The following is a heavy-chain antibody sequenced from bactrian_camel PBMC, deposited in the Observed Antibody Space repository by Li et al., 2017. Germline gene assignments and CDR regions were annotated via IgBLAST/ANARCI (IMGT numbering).Heavy chain of an antibody. CDR3: ATLLGWYVAFDY. CDR1: GFTLSSYR. V-gene: IGHV3S1*01. CDR2: INRGGTT. J-gene: IGHJ6*01. Sequence: HVQLVESGGGLVQPGGSLRLSCAASGFTLSSYRTYWVRQAPGKGLEWVSIINRGGTTYYADSMKGRFTISRDNATNTVYLQMNSLKPEDTAVYYCATLLGWYVAFDYWGQGTQVTVS. D-gene: IGHD6*01.